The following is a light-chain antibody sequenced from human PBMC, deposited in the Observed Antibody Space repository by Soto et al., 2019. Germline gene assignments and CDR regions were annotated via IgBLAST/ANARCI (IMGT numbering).Light chain of an antibody. Sequence: QSVLTQPASVSGSPGQSITISCTGTSSDIGAYNFVSWYQQHPGKAPKLMLYDVNIRPSGVSNRFSGSKSGNTASLTISGLQAEDEADYYCISYTTSRTYVFGTGTKVTVL. CDR2: DVN. V-gene: IGLV2-14*03. CDR3: ISYTTSRTYV. CDR1: SSDIGAYNF. J-gene: IGLJ1*01.